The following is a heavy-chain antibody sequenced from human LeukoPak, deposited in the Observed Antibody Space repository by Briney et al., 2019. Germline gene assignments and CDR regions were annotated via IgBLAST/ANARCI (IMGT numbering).Heavy chain of an antibody. D-gene: IGHD3-3*02. CDR1: GGSISSYY. CDR2: IYYSGST. Sequence: PSETLSLTCTVSGGSISSYYWNWIRQPPGKGLEWIGSIYYSGSTNYNPSLESRVTFSVDTSKNQFSLQLNSVTAADTAVYYCARDISGGSHVFDIWGQGTMVTVSS. V-gene: IGHV4-59*08. CDR3: ARDISGGSHVFDI. J-gene: IGHJ3*02.